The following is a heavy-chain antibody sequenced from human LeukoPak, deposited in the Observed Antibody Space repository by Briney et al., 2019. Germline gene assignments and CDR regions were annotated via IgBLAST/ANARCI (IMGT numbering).Heavy chain of an antibody. Sequence: PGRSLRLSCAASGFTVSSNYMSWVRQAPGKGLEWVSVIYSGGSTYYADSVKGRFTISRDNSKNTLYLQMNSLRAEDTAVYYCAKSSGYWDFGAFDIWGQGTMVTVSS. J-gene: IGHJ3*02. V-gene: IGHV3-66*01. CDR2: IYSGGST. D-gene: IGHD3-22*01. CDR3: AKSSGYWDFGAFDI. CDR1: GFTVSSNY.